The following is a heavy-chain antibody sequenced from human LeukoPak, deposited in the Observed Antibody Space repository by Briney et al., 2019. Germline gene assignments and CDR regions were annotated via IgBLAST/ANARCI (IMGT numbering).Heavy chain of an antibody. CDR1: GFTFSSYG. J-gene: IGHJ4*02. CDR2: IRISSGTT. D-gene: IGHD3-10*01. Sequence: GGSLRLSCAASGFTFSSYGMHWVRQAPGKGLEWVSYIRISSGTTHYADSVKGRFTISRDNAKNSLYLQMHSLGDEDTAVYYCARDYIGQYFFDFWGQGSLVTVSS. V-gene: IGHV3-48*02. CDR3: ARDYIGQYFFDF.